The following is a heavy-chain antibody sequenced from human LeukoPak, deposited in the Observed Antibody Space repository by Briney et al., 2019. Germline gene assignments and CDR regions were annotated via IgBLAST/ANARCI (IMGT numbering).Heavy chain of an antibody. V-gene: IGHV4-31*03. CDR2: IYYSGST. D-gene: IGHD6-6*01. CDR3: ARLLQTGIAARHYYFDY. CDR1: GGSISSGTYY. J-gene: IGHJ4*02. Sequence: KASETLSLTCTVSGGSISSGTYYWSWIRQHPGKGLEWIGYIYYSGSTYYTPSLKRRVIISVDTSKSQFSLKLSSMTAADTAVYYCARLLQTGIAARHYYFDYWGQGTLVTVSS.